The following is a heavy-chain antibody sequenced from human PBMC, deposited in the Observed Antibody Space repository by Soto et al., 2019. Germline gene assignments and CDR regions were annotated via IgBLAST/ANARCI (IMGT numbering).Heavy chain of an antibody. J-gene: IGHJ2*01. D-gene: IGHD4-17*01. V-gene: IGHV4-59*08. CDR3: ARHGYGDSRYWYFDL. Sequence: QMQLQESGPGLVKPSETLSLTCTVSGDSISGYYWSWIRQPPGKGLQPPGKGLEWIGYIYYSGGTNYNPSPKSRVTISVDTSKNQFSLKLTSVTAADTAVYYCARHGYGDSRYWYFDLWGRGTLVTVSS. CDR1: GDSISGYY. CDR2: IYYSGGT.